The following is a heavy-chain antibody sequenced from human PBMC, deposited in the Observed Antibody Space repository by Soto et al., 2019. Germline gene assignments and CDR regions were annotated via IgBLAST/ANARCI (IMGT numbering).Heavy chain of an antibody. CDR1: GDSVSSNSAA. J-gene: IGHJ6*02. V-gene: IGHV6-1*01. CDR3: ARDPVYKLPLYEYYGMDV. CDR2: TYYRSKWYN. D-gene: IGHD2-2*01. Sequence: SQTLSLTCAISGDSVSSNSAAWNWIRQSPSRGLEWLGRTYYRSKWYNDYAVSVKSRITINPDTSKNQFSLQLNSVTPEDTAVYYCARDPVYKLPLYEYYGMDVWGQGTTVTVSS.